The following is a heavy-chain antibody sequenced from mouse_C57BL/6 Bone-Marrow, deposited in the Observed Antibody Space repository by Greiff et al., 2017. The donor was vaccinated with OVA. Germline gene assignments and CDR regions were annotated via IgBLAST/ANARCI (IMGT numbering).Heavy chain of an antibody. CDR2: IDPENGDT. V-gene: IGHV14-4*01. J-gene: IGHJ1*03. Sequence: VQLKESGAELVRPGASVKLSCTASGFNIKDDYMHWVKQRPEQGLEWIGWIDPENGDTEYASKFQGKATITADTSSNTAYLQLSSLTSEDTAVYYCTTFPQLGYWYFDVWGTGTTVTVSS. D-gene: IGHD4-1*02. CDR3: TTFPQLGYWYFDV. CDR1: GFNIKDDY.